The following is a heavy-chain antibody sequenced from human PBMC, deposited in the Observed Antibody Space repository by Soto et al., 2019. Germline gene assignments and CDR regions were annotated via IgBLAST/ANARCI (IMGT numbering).Heavy chain of an antibody. V-gene: IGHV3-30*14. CDR1: GFTFSSYA. CDR3: ARDLSASYFRERVGAFDI. D-gene: IGHD1-26*01. CDR2: ISYDGSNK. J-gene: IGHJ3*02. Sequence: GGSLRLSCAASGFTFSSYAMHWVRQAPGKGLEWVAVISYDGSNKYYADSVKGRFTISRDNSKNTLYLQMNSLRAEDTAVYSCARDLSASYFRERVGAFDIWGQGTMVTVSS.